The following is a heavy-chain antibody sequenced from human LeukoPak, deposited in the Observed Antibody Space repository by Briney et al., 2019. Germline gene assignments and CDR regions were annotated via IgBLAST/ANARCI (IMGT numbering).Heavy chain of an antibody. V-gene: IGHV4-59*01. J-gene: IGHJ5*01. CDR2: IYYGGST. Sequence: SETLSLTCSVSGDSIGSYYWTWIRQSPGKGLERIGYIYYGGSTNYSPSLQSRVSISVDTSNNQFSLQLRSVTATDTAIYYCARGRARDGSYPWLDSWGQGTLVTVSS. CDR3: ARGRARDGSYPWLDS. D-gene: IGHD3-16*02. CDR1: GDSIGSYY.